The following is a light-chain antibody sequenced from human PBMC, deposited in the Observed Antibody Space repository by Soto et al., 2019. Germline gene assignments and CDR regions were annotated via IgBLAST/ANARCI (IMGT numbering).Light chain of an antibody. CDR2: AAS. V-gene: IGKV1-39*01. CDR3: HQSLSSPHS. Sequence: IQMTQSPSSLSASVGDRVTITCRASQDIANFLHWYQHKPGKAPRLLIYAASNLQRGVPSRFSGRGSGTDFTLTINSLEPEDFASYYCHQSLSSPHSFGPGTKVEIK. CDR1: QDIANF. J-gene: IGKJ2*03.